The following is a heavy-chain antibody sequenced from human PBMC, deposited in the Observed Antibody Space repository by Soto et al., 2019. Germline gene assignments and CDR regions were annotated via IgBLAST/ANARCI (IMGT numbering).Heavy chain of an antibody. V-gene: IGHV2-5*02. CDR3: AHRRGYYYDSSGYYDY. Sequence: SGPTLVNPTQTLTLTCTFSGFSLSTSGEGVGWIRQPPGKALEWLALIYWDDDKRYSPSLKSRLTITKDTSKNQVVLTMTNMDPVDTATYYCAHRRGYYYDSSGYYDYWGQGTLVTVSS. J-gene: IGHJ4*02. CDR2: IYWDDDK. CDR1: GFSLSTSGEG. D-gene: IGHD3-22*01.